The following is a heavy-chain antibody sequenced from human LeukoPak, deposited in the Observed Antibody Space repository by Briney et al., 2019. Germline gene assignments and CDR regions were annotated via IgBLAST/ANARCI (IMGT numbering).Heavy chain of an antibody. CDR2: IRSKPNYYAT. J-gene: IGHJ4*02. CDR3: TRHLIGATPFDY. D-gene: IGHD4/OR15-4a*01. CDR1: GFTFSDSA. Sequence: GGSLRLSCAASGFTFSDSAFHWVRQASGKGLEWVGRIRSKPNYYATAYTASVKGRFTISRDDSKNTAYLQMNSLNTEDTAMYYCTRHLIGATPFDYWGQGTLVSVSS. V-gene: IGHV3-73*01.